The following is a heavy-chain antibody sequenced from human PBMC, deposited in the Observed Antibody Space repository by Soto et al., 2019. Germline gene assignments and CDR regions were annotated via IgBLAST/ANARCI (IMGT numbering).Heavy chain of an antibody. CDR2: IDPSDSQT. J-gene: IGHJ4*02. Sequence: GESLKISCQGSGYSFAGYWITWVRQKPGKGLEWMGRIDPSDSQTYYSPSFRGHVTISATKSITTVFLQLSSLRASDTAMYYCARQIYDSDTGPNFQYYFDSWGQGTPVTVSS. CDR3: ARQIYDSDTGPNFQYYFDS. V-gene: IGHV5-10-1*01. D-gene: IGHD3-22*01. CDR1: GYSFAGYW.